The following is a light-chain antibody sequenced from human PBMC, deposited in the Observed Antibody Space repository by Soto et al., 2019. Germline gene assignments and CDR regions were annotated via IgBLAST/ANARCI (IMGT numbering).Light chain of an antibody. Sequence: DIQMTQSPSTLSASVGDRVTITCRASQTISSWLAWYQQKPGKAPKLLIYDASSLESGAPSRFSGSGSGTEFTLTISSLQPDDFATYYFQQYNSYSTFGQGTKLEIK. V-gene: IGKV1-5*01. CDR2: DAS. J-gene: IGKJ2*01. CDR1: QTISSW. CDR3: QQYNSYST.